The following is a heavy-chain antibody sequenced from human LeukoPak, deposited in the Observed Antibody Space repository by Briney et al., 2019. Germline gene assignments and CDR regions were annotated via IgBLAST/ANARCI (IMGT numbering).Heavy chain of an antibody. CDR1: GLSFSSYC. CDR2: INQDGRDN. J-gene: IGHJ3*02. V-gene: IGHV3-7*01. Sequence: GVSLRLSCAASGLSFSSYCMTWARRARGKGLEWVANINQDGRDNPYVDVLKGRFHIWRDNDKNSLYLQVNSLRAEDTAVYYCARDPTYGIDAFDIWGQGTMVTVSS. D-gene: IGHD4-17*01. CDR3: ARDPTYGIDAFDI.